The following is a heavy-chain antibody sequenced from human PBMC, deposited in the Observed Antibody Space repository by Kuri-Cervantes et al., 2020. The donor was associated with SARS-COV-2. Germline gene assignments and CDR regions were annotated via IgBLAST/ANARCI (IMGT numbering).Heavy chain of an antibody. J-gene: IGHJ4*02. CDR3: TRGSIAGRRGIFDF. CDR2: MYSGRST. CDR1: GFTFSSYS. D-gene: IGHD6-6*01. Sequence: GESLKISCAAPGFTFSSYSMNWVRQAPGKGLEWLSVMYSGRSTYYADSVKGRFTISRDTSKNTVYLQMNSLRGDDTAVYYCTRGSIAGRRGIFDFWGQGTVVTVSS. V-gene: IGHV3-53*01.